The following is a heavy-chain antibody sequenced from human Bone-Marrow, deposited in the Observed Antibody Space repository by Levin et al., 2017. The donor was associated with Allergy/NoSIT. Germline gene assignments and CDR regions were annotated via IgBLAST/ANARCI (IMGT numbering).Heavy chain of an antibody. CDR2: ISSNGGST. Sequence: GESLKISCSASGFTFSSYAMHWVRQAPGKGLEYVSAISSNGGSTYYADSVKGRFTISRDNSKNTLYLQMSSLRAEDTAVYYCVKAPGYSYGSLPGSYFDYWGQGTLVTVSS. J-gene: IGHJ4*02. V-gene: IGHV3-64D*06. CDR1: GFTFSSYA. D-gene: IGHD5-18*01. CDR3: VKAPGYSYGSLPGSYFDY.